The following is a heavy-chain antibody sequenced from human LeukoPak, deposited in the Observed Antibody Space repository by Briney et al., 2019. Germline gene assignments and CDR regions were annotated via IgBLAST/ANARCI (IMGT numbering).Heavy chain of an antibody. J-gene: IGHJ4*02. CDR3: ARDAENLNYDILTGYYTPPGDY. CDR1: GYTFTSYG. D-gene: IGHD3-9*01. Sequence: ASVKVSCKASGYTFTSYGISWVRQAPGQGLEWMGWISAYNGNTNYAQKLQGRVTMTTDTSTSTAYMELRSLRSDDTAVYYCARDAENLNYDILTGYYTPPGDYWSQGTLVTVSS. CDR2: ISAYNGNT. V-gene: IGHV1-18*01.